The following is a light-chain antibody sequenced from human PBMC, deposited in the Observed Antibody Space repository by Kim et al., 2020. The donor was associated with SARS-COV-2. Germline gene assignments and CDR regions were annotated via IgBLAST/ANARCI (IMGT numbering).Light chain of an antibody. V-gene: IGLV2-14*03. J-gene: IGLJ3*02. CDR2: VVS. CDR1: TSDVGGYNY. Sequence: GQSLPISCTGTTSDVGGYNYVSRYQQHPGKAPKLMIYVVSNRPSGVSNRFSGSKSGNTASPTISGLQAEDEAYYYCSSYTSSSTWVFGGGTKLTVL. CDR3: SSYTSSSTWV.